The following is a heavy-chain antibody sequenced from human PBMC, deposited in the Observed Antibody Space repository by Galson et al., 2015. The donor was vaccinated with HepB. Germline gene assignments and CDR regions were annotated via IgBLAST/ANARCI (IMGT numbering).Heavy chain of an antibody. D-gene: IGHD4-17*01. CDR2: IYWDDDK. CDR3: AHINYWGDYVPYYFDY. Sequence: SWVRQAPGKALEWLALIYWDDDKRYSPSLKSRLTITKDTSKNQVVLTMTNMDPVDTATYYCAHINYWGDYVPYYFDYWGQGTLVTVSS. V-gene: IGHV2-5*08. J-gene: IGHJ4*02.